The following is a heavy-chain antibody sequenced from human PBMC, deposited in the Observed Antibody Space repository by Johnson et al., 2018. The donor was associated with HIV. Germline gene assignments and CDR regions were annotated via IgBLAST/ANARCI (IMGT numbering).Heavy chain of an antibody. CDR1: GFTFSTYA. J-gene: IGHJ3*02. D-gene: IGHD5-24*01. Sequence: QVQLVEYGGGVVQPGGSLRLSCAASGFTFSTYAMDWVRQAPGKGLEWVAVISHDGSNKYYADSVKGRFTISRDNSKNTLYLQMNSLRAEDTAVYHCAKDRDAYTLSTDAFDIWGQGTMVTVSS. CDR2: ISHDGSNK. CDR3: AKDRDAYTLSTDAFDI. V-gene: IGHV3-30*18.